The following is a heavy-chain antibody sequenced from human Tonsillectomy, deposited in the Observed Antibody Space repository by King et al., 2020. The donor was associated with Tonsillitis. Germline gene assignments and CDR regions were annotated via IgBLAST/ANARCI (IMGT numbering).Heavy chain of an antibody. V-gene: IGHV3-23*04. CDR3: AKGAMTYYYDSSVYYTLDY. J-gene: IGHJ4*02. D-gene: IGHD3-22*01. CDR2: ISGSGGST. CDR1: GFSFSSYA. Sequence: VQLVESGGGLVQPGGSLRLSCVASGFSFSSYAINWVRQAPGKGLEWVSAISGSGGSTYYADSVKGRFTISRDNSKNTVYLQMNSLRAEDTAVYYCAKGAMTYYYDSSVYYTLDYWGQGTLVTVSS.